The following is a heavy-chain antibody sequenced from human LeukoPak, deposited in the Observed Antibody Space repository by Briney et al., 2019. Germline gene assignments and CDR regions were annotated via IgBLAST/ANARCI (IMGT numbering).Heavy chain of an antibody. D-gene: IGHD2-21*02. CDR3: ASLKVTAIHLRDDY. J-gene: IGHJ4*02. CDR1: GFTFSSYA. CDR2: ISGSGGST. V-gene: IGHV3-23*01. Sequence: GGSLRLSCAASGFTFSSYAMSWVRQAPGRGLEWVSAISGSGGSTYYADSVKGRFTISRDNSKNTLYLQMNSLRAEDTAVYYCASLKVTAIHLRDDYWGQGTLDTVSS.